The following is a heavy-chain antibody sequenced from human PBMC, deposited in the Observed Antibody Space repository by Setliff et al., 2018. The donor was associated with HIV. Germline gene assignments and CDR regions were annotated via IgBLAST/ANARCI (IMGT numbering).Heavy chain of an antibody. Sequence: ASVKVSCKASGGTFSSYAISWVRQAPGQGLEWMGWISAYNGNTNYAQKLQGRVTMTTDTSTSTAYMELRSLRSDDTAVYYCARAVRVVRGVIRNYYYYMDVWGKGTTVTVSS. V-gene: IGHV1-18*01. J-gene: IGHJ6*03. CDR2: ISAYNGNT. D-gene: IGHD3-10*01. CDR3: ARAVRVVRGVIRNYYYYMDV. CDR1: GGTFSSYA.